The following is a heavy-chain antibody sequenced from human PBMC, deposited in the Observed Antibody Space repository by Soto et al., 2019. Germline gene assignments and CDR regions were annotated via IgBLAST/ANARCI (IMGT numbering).Heavy chain of an antibody. J-gene: IGHJ2*01. CDR1: GGTFSRYA. V-gene: IGHV1-69*12. Sequence: QVQLVQSGPEVKKPGSSVKVSCKASGGTFSRYAINWVRQAPGHGLEWMGGITPIFGTPNYAQKFQGRVTITADGSTKAASMELRRLRSEDTAVYYCAQTLGLAVSGPGRFDLWGRGTLVTVTS. CDR2: ITPIFGTP. CDR3: AQTLGLAVSGPGRFDL. D-gene: IGHD6-19*01.